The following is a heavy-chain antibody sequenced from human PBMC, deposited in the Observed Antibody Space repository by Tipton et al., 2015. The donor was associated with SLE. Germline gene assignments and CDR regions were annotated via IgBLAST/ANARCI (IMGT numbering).Heavy chain of an antibody. CDR2: INHSGST. Sequence: TLSLTCTVSGGSISSYYWSWIRQPPGKGLGWIGEINHSGSTNYNPSLKSRVTISVDTSKNQFSLKLSSVTAADTAVYYCARHYGSRYFDYWGQGTLVTVSS. V-gene: IGHV4-34*01. D-gene: IGHD1-26*01. J-gene: IGHJ4*02. CDR1: GGSISSYY. CDR3: ARHYGSRYFDY.